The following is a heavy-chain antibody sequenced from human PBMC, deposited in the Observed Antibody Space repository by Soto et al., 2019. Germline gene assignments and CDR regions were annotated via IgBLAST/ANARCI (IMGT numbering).Heavy chain of an antibody. D-gene: IGHD3-10*01. V-gene: IGHV1-69*06. CDR2: IIPIFGTA. J-gene: IGHJ6*02. CDR3: ARGYGSGSSLRLFYGMDV. Sequence: SVKVSCKASGGTFSIYAISWVRRSRLQWREWMGGIIPIFGTANYAQKFQGRVTITADKSTSTAYMELSSLRSEDTAVYYCARGYGSGSSLRLFYGMDVWGQGTTVTVSS. CDR1: GGTFSIYA.